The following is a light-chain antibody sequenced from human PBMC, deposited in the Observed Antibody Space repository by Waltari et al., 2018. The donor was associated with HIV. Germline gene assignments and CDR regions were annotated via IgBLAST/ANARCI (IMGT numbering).Light chain of an antibody. CDR1: DLGGSF. CDR3: QAWDINTAV. V-gene: IGLV3-1*01. Sequence: SYDLTPPPSLSVSLGQTASITCSAADLGGSFVCWSTQRPGQSPVMVIFQESERPSGIPERFSGSNSGNTATLTISGTQAMDEAAYYCQAWDINTAVFGGGTKLTAL. J-gene: IGLJ2*01. CDR2: QES.